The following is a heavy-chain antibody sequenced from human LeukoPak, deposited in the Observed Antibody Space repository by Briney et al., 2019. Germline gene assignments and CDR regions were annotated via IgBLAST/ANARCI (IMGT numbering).Heavy chain of an antibody. V-gene: IGHV1-46*01. CDR1: GYTFTNFY. J-gene: IGHJ4*02. D-gene: IGHD5-24*01. CDR3: ARGDGYGGDY. CDR2: INPGGGST. Sequence: ASVKVSCKASGYTFTNFYMHWVRQAPGQGLEWMGRINPGGGSTSYSQKFQGRVTMTRDTSTSTVYMEVSSLRSEDTAVYYCARGDGYGGDYWGQGTLVTVSS.